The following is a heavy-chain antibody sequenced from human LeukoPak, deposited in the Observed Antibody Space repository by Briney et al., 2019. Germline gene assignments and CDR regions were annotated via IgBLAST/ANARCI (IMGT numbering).Heavy chain of an antibody. CDR2: IYYSGST. Sequence: SETLSLTCPLFGGSISSYYCGSVRQHPGRGLGWLGYIYYSGSTNYNPSLKSRVTIAVDTSKNQFSLKLSSGTAADTAVYYWARNARSWEFDYWGQGTLVTVSS. J-gene: IGHJ4*02. D-gene: IGHD6-13*01. CDR1: GGSISSYY. V-gene: IGHV4-59*01. CDR3: ARNARSWEFDY.